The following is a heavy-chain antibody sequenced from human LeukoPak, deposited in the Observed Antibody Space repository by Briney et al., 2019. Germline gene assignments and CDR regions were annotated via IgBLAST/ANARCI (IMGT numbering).Heavy chain of an antibody. D-gene: IGHD1-1*01. CDR3: ARGRTVGY. CDR2: IYYSGST. Sequence: PSETLSLTCTVSGGSIDTYYWSWIRQPPGKGLEWIGYIYYSGSTNYNPSLKSRVTISVDTSKNQFSLKLSSVAAADTAVYYCARGRTVGYWGQGTLVTVSS. J-gene: IGHJ4*02. V-gene: IGHV4-59*12. CDR1: GGSIDTYY.